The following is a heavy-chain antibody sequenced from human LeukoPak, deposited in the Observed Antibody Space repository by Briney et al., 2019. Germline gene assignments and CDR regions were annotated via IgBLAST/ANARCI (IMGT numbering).Heavy chain of an antibody. CDR1: GFTFSNAW. J-gene: IGHJ4*02. CDR3: AKGGSSAYYPYYFDH. CDR2: IKSKTDGGTT. V-gene: IGHV3-15*01. Sequence: GGSLRLSCAASGFTFSNAWMSWVRQAPGKGLEWVGRIKSKTDGGTTDYAAPVKGRFTISRDDSKNTLYLQMNSLKTEDTAEYYCAKGGSSAYYPYYFDHWGRGALVTVSS. D-gene: IGHD3-22*01.